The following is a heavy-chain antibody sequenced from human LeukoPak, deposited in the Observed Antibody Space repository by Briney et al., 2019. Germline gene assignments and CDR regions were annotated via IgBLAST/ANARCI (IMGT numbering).Heavy chain of an antibody. CDR2: VSSYNAKT. V-gene: IGHV1-18*04. J-gene: IGHJ5*02. D-gene: IGHD3-9*01. CDR3: ARGDTFLPTHYFDP. CDR1: GYTFTSYY. Sequence: ASVTVSCMASGYTFTSYYVHWVRQAPGQGLEWMGWVSSYNAKTNYAQNLQDRVTMTTDTSTSTVYMELRSLRSDDTALYYCARGDTFLPTHYFDPWGQGTLVTVSS.